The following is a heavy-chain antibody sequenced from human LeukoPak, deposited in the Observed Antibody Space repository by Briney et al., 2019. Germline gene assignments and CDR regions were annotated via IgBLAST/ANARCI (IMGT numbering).Heavy chain of an antibody. CDR1: GFSLSTTVLG. CDR3: AHIPQYNFGPRYFDY. CDR2: IYSNDDQ. J-gene: IGHJ4*02. D-gene: IGHD2/OR15-2a*01. Sequence: GPILVKPTQTLTLTCTFSGFSLSTTVLGVGWIRQPPGNALEWLGLIYSNDDQRYSPSLKSRLTITKDTSKNQVVLTMTNTDPVDTATYYCAHIPQYNFGPRYFDYWGQGTLVTVS. V-gene: IGHV2-5*01.